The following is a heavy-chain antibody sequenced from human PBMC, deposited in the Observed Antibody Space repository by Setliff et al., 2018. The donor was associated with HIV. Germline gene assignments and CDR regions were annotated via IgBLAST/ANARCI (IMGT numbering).Heavy chain of an antibody. V-gene: IGHV4-31*02. CDR2: IYYSGST. J-gene: IGHJ4*02. D-gene: IGHD5-12*01. Sequence: PSVTLSLTCTVSDGSVSSTGYYWSWLRQHPGKGLEWIGSIYYSGSTNYNPSLKSRLTISLDTSNTQFSLNLSSVTAADTAVYFCAREKYKFGYQVYFFDSWGQGTLVTVSS. CDR3: AREKYKFGYQVYFFDS. CDR1: DGSVSSTGYY.